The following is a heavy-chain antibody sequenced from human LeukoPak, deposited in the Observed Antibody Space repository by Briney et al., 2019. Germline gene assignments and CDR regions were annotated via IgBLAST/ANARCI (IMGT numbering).Heavy chain of an antibody. V-gene: IGHV4-39*01. Sequence: SETLSLTCTVSGGSISSSSYYWGWIRQPPGKGLEWIESIYYSGNTYYNPSLKSRVTISVDTSKNQFSLKLSSVTAADTAVYYCARCFSMIRGVIRPPDYWGQGTLVTVSS. CDR3: ARCFSMIRGVIRPPDY. CDR2: IYYSGNT. D-gene: IGHD3-10*01. CDR1: GGSISSSSYY. J-gene: IGHJ4*02.